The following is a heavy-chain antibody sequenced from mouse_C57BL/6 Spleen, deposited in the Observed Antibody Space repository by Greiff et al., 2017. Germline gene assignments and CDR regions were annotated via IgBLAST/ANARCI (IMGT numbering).Heavy chain of an antibody. J-gene: IGHJ4*01. CDR3: ARYRTGAYYYAMDY. V-gene: IGHV7-3*01. D-gene: IGHD4-1*01. CDR1: GFTFTDYY. Sequence: EVQLVESGGGLVQPGGSLSLSCAASGFTFTDYYMSWVRQPPGKALEWLGFIRNKANGYTTEYSASVKGRFTISRDNSQSILYLQMNALRAEDSATYYCARYRTGAYYYAMDYWGQGTSVTVSS. CDR2: IRNKANGYTT.